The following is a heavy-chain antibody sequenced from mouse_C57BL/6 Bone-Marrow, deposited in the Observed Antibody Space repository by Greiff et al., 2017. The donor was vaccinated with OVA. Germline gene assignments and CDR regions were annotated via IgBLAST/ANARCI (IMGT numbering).Heavy chain of an antibody. V-gene: IGHV14-4*01. CDR3: TLYDYDVGLAY. CDR1: GFNIKDDY. Sequence: SGAELVRPGASVKLSCTASGFNIKDDYMHWVKQRPGQGLEWIGWIDPENGDTEYASKFQGKATITADTSSNTAYLQLSSLTSEDTAVYYCTLYDYDVGLAYGGQGTLVTVSA. CDR2: IDPENGDT. D-gene: IGHD2-4*01. J-gene: IGHJ3*01.